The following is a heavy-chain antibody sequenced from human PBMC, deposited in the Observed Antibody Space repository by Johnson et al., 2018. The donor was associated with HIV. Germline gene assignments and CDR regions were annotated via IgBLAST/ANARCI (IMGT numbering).Heavy chain of an antibody. CDR1: GFKFSDFA. Sequence: VQLVESGGGVVQPGRSLRLSCAASGFKFSDFAMHWVRQAPGKGLEWVAVTYSDGDTYYADSVKGRFTTSRDNAKNTMYLQMNSLRTEDTAVYYCARGGLTAFDIWGQGTMVTVSS. V-gene: IGHV3-30*14. CDR2: TYSDGDT. CDR3: ARGGLTAFDI. D-gene: IGHD5-12*01. J-gene: IGHJ3*02.